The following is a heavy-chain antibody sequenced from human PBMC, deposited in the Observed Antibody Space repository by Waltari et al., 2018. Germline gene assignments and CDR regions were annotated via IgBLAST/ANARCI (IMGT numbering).Heavy chain of an antibody. CDR3: AAENPTRSYDLDA. Sequence: QPQLQESGPGLVKPSETLSLTCNVPGDSISSSGFYWVWIRQSPGKGLEWIGSIYYDGSTYYSPSLRSRVTISADTSKNQFSLKLTSVTAADTAVYYCAAENPTRSYDLDAWGQGILVTASS. J-gene: IGHJ5*02. CDR1: GDSISSSGFY. D-gene: IGHD3-16*01. V-gene: IGHV4-39*01. CDR2: IYYDGST.